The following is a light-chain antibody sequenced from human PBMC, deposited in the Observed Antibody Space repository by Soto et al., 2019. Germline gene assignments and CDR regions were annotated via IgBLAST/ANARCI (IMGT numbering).Light chain of an antibody. CDR3: QSYDSSLCGAV. Sequence: QAVVTQPPSVSGAPGQRVTISCTGSSSNIGAGYDVHWYQQLPGTAPKLLIYGNSNRPSGVPDRFSGSKSGTSASLAITGLQAEDEADYYCQSYDSSLCGAVFGGGTQLPSS. J-gene: IGLJ7*01. V-gene: IGLV1-40*01. CDR1: SSNIGAGYD. CDR2: GNS.